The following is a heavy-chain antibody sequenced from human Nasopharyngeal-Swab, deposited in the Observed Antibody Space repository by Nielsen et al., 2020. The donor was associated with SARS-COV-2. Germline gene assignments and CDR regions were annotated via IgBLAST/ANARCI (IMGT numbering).Heavy chain of an antibody. V-gene: IGHV3-74*01. CDR3: ARVFSSGYYPNFDY. CDR2: INSDGSST. Sequence: GGSLRLSCAASGFTFSSYWMHWVRQAPGKGLVWVSRINSDGSSTSYADSVKGRFTISRDNAKNTLYLQMNSLRAEDTAVYYCARVFSSGYYPNFDYWGQGTLVTVSS. J-gene: IGHJ4*02. D-gene: IGHD3-22*01. CDR1: GFTFSSYW.